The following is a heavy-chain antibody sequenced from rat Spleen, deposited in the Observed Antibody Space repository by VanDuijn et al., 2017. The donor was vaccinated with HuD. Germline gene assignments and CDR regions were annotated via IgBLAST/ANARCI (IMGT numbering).Heavy chain of an antibody. CDR3: VREELGVRD. D-gene: IGHD4-3*01. Sequence: EVQLVESGGGLVQPGRSLKLSCAASGFTFSNYGMAWVRQAPGKGLEWIGEINKDSSTIKYSPSLKDKCTISRDNAQNTLYLQMEKLGSEDTAIYYCVREELGVRDWGQGVMVTVSS. V-gene: IGHV4-2*01. CDR1: GFTFSNYG. J-gene: IGHJ2*01. CDR2: INKDSSTI.